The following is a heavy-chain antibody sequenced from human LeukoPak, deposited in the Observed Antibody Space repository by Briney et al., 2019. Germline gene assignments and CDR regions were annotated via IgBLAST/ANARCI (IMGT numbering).Heavy chain of an antibody. Sequence: SVKVSCKASGGTFNNYAFTWVRQAPGQGLEWMGRIIPALDITNYAQKFQGRVTITADTSTSTGYMDLSSLGSDDTAVYYCVSGTGSYYHQGYWGQGTLVTVSS. CDR2: IIPALDIT. CDR1: GGTFNNYA. D-gene: IGHD1-26*01. V-gene: IGHV1-69*04. CDR3: VSGTGSYYHQGY. J-gene: IGHJ4*02.